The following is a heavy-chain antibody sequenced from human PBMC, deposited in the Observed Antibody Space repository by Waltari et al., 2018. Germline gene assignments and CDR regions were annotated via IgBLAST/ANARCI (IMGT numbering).Heavy chain of an antibody. Sequence: EVQLLESGGGLVQPGGSLRLSCAASGFTFSSYAMSWVRQARGKGLEWVSSISGSGNTTYYADSVKGRFTISRDNSKNTLYLQMNSLRAEYTALYYCAKMGLIWGSSSDYWGQGTLVTVSA. CDR3: AKMGLIWGSSSDY. J-gene: IGHJ4*02. D-gene: IGHD3-16*01. CDR2: ISGSGNTT. CDR1: GFTFSSYA. V-gene: IGHV3-23*01.